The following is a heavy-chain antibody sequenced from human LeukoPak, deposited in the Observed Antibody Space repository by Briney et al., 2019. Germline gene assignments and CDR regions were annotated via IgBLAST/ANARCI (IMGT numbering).Heavy chain of an antibody. J-gene: IGHJ6*03. CDR1: GFTFSSYW. Sequence: PGGSLRLSCAASGFTFSSYWMSWVRQAPGKGLEWVANIKQDGSEKYYVDSVKGRFTISRDNAKNSLYLQMNSLRAEDTAVYYCARDQNYYDSSGPYRTYYYYYMDVWGKGTTVTVSS. D-gene: IGHD3-22*01. V-gene: IGHV3-7*01. CDR3: ARDQNYYDSSGPYRTYYYYYMDV. CDR2: IKQDGSEK.